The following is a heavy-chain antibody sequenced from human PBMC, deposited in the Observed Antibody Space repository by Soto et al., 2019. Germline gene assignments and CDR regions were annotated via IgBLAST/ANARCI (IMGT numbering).Heavy chain of an antibody. CDR3: AKDMGDYIWGSYRPFDY. CDR2: ISWNSGSI. Sequence: GGSLRLSCAASGFTFDDYAMHWVRQAPGKGLEWVSGISWNSGSIGYADSVKGRFTISRDNAKNSLYLQMNSLRAEDTALYYCAKDMGDYIWGSYRPFDYWGQGTLVTVSS. CDR1: GFTFDDYA. V-gene: IGHV3-9*01. D-gene: IGHD3-16*02. J-gene: IGHJ4*02.